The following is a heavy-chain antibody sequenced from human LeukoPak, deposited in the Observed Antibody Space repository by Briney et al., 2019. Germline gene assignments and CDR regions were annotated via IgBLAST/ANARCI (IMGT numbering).Heavy chain of an antibody. J-gene: IGHJ4*02. D-gene: IGHD6-19*01. CDR1: GGSFSGYY. CDR3: AREEVAVAGLFDY. Sequence: SSETLSLTCAVYGGSFSGYYWSWIRQPPGKGLEWIGEINHSGSTNYNPSLKSRVTISVDTSKNQFSLKLSSVTAADTAVYYCAREEVAVAGLFDYWGQGTLVTVSS. V-gene: IGHV4-34*01. CDR2: INHSGST.